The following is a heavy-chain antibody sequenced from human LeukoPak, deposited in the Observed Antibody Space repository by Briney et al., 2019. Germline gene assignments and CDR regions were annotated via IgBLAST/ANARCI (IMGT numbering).Heavy chain of an antibody. Sequence: GGSLRLSCAASGFTFSSYAMSWVRQAPGKGLEWVSAISGSGGSTYYADSVKGRFTISRDNSKNTLCLQMNSLRAEDTAVYYCAKDPIAVAGTANYFDYWGQGTLVTVSS. CDR3: AKDPIAVAGTANYFDY. D-gene: IGHD6-19*01. CDR1: GFTFSSYA. V-gene: IGHV3-23*01. CDR2: ISGSGGST. J-gene: IGHJ4*02.